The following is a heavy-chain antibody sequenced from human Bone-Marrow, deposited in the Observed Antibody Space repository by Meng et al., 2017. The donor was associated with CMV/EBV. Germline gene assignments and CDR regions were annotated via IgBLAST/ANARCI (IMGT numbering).Heavy chain of an antibody. CDR3: ARGYSSSLYYFDY. CDR1: GYTITDFY. Sequence: ASVKVSCKASGYTITDFYIHWVRQAPGQGLEWMTWINPNNSATRYAQKFQGRVTMTRETSISTAYMELSRLRSDDTAVYYCARGYSSSLYYFDYWGQGTLVTVSS. V-gene: IGHV1-2*02. J-gene: IGHJ4*02. CDR2: INPNNSAT. D-gene: IGHD6-6*01.